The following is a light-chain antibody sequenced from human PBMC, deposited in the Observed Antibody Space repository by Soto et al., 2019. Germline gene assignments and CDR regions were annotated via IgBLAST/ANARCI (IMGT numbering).Light chain of an antibody. Sequence: EIVLTQSPGTLSLSPGERATLSCRASQSVSSSYLAWYQQKPGQAPRLLIYGASSMSTGIPDRFSGSGSGTDFTLTISIQEPEDFAVYYCQQYGSSPPITFGQGTRLEIK. CDR2: GAS. V-gene: IGKV3-20*01. CDR1: QSVSSSY. CDR3: QQYGSSPPIT. J-gene: IGKJ5*01.